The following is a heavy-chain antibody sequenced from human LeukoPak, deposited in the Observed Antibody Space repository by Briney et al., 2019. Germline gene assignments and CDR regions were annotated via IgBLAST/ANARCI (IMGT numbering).Heavy chain of an antibody. CDR3: AKDGQSFNSVWDYFDS. D-gene: IGHD7-27*01. CDR2: INSRGDGT. J-gene: IGHJ4*02. CDR1: GFTFSSHS. V-gene: IGHV3-23*01. Sequence: GGSLRLSCVASGFTFSSHSMSWVRQASGKGPEWVSAINSRGDGTEYADSVRGRFTMSRDNSKHTLYLQMYSLRVEDTAVYYCAKDGQSFNSVWDYFDSWGQGTLVTVSS.